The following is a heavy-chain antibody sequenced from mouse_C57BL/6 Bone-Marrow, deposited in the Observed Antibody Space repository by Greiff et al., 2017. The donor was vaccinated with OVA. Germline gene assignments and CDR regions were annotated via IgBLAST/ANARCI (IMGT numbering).Heavy chain of an antibody. CDR2: IRSKSNNYAT. V-gene: IGHV10-1*01. D-gene: IGHD2-4*01. J-gene: IGHJ3*01. Sequence: EVQVVESGGGLVQPKGSLKLSCAASGFSFNTYAMNWVRQAPGKGLEWVARIRSKSNNYATYYADSVKDRFTISRDDSESMLYLQMNNLKTEDTAMYYCVRPFYYDYDAWFAYWGQGTLVTVSA. CDR1: GFSFNTYA. CDR3: VRPFYYDYDAWFAY.